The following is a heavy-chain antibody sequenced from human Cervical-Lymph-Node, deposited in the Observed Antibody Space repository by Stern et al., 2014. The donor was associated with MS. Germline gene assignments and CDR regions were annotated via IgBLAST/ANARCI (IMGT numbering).Heavy chain of an antibody. Sequence: VQLVESGAEVKKPGASVKVSCKASGYTFTSYYMHWVRQAPGQGLEWLGIINPSGGTTSHAQKFQGRVTMTRDTSTSTVYMELSSLRSEDTAVYYCAREVAGHRLGMMDVWGQGTTVTVSS. CDR3: AREVAGHRLGMMDV. CDR1: GYTFTSYY. D-gene: IGHD6-19*01. CDR2: INPSGGTT. V-gene: IGHV1-46*01. J-gene: IGHJ6*02.